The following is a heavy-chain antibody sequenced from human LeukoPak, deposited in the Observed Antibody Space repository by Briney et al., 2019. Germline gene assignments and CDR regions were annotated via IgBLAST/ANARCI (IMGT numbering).Heavy chain of an antibody. J-gene: IGHJ4*02. CDR1: GFTFSDYY. Sequence: GGSLRLSCAASGFTFSDYYMSWIRQAPGKGLEWVSYISSSGSTIYYADSVKGRFTISRDNAKNSLYLQMNSLRDEDTAVYYCTRDVSQSSSWYGEFDYWGQGTQVTVSS. V-gene: IGHV3-11*04. CDR3: TRDVSQSSSWYGEFDY. D-gene: IGHD6-13*01. CDR2: ISSSGSTI.